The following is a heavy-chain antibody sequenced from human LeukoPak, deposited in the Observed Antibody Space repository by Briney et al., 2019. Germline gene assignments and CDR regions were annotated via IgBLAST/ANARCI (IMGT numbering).Heavy chain of an antibody. Sequence: GGSLRLSCAASGFNVSSNYMSWVRQAPGNGLEWVSVIYTDGSTYYADSVKGRFTISRDTSKNTFYLQMNSLRAEDTAMYFCTRGTSTVSAGYSWGQGTLVTVSS. CDR3: TRGTSTVSAGYS. CDR2: IYTDGST. CDR1: GFNVSSNY. V-gene: IGHV3-53*01. J-gene: IGHJ4*02. D-gene: IGHD6-19*01.